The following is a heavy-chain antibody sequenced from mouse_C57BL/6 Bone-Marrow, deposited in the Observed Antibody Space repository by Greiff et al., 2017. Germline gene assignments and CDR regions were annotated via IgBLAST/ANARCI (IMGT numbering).Heavy chain of an antibody. V-gene: IGHV5-6*01. CDR2: ISSGGSYT. D-gene: IGHD1-1*01. CDR3: ARPRLYYYGSSPFAY. J-gene: IGHJ3*01. CDR1: GFTFSSYG. Sequence: EVKVVESGGDLVKPGGSLKLSCAASGFTFSSYGMSWVRQTPDKRLEWVATISSGGSYTYYPDSVKGRFTISRDNAKNTLYLQMSSLKSEDTAMYYCARPRLYYYGSSPFAYWGQGTLVTVSA.